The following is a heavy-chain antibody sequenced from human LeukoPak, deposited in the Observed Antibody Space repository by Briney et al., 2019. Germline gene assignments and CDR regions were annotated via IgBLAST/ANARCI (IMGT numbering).Heavy chain of an antibody. Sequence: SETLSLTCAVYGGSFSGYYWSWIRQPPGEGLEWIGEINHSGSTNYNPSLKSRVTISVDTSKNQFSLKLSSVTAADTAVYYCARPLGWGYFDYWGQGTLVTVSS. CDR1: GGSFSGYY. D-gene: IGHD3-16*01. CDR3: ARPLGWGYFDY. V-gene: IGHV4-34*01. CDR2: INHSGST. J-gene: IGHJ4*02.